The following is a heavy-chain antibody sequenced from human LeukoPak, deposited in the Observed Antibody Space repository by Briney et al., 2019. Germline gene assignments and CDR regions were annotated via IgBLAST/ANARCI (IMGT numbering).Heavy chain of an antibody. J-gene: IGHJ5*02. CDR1: GYAFTSYA. D-gene: IGHD3-10*01. Sequence: GASVNASCKASGYAFTSYAMNWVRQAPGQGLEWMGWINTNTGNPTYAQGFTGRFVFSLDTSVSTAYLQISSLKAEDTAVYYCARAAKGSGNWFDPWGQGTLVTVSS. V-gene: IGHV7-4-1*02. CDR2: INTNTGNP. CDR3: ARAAKGSGNWFDP.